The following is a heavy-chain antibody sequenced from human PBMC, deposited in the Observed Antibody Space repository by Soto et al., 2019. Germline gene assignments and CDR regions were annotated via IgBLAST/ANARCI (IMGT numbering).Heavy chain of an antibody. CDR2: IFPGDSAT. V-gene: IGHV5-51*01. D-gene: IGHD3-22*01. Sequence: PGESLKISCKASGYDFRKNWIVWVRQMPGKGLEWMGTIFPGDSATRYNPSFQGQVTISAGTSIGTAYLQWRSLKTSDTAMYYCARRGEYYLASSYYALDVWGQGTTVTVSS. CDR1: GYDFRKNW. CDR3: ARRGEYYLASSYYALDV. J-gene: IGHJ6*02.